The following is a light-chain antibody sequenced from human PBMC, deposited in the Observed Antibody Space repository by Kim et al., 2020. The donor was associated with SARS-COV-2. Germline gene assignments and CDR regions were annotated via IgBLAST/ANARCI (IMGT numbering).Light chain of an antibody. J-gene: IGLJ3*02. CDR1: KLGDKY. Sequence: SVSPGQTASITCSGDKLGDKYACWYQQKPGQSPVLVSYQDSKRPSGIPERFSGSNSGNTATLTISGTQAMDEADYYCQAWDSSTWVFGGGTKLTVL. CDR2: QDS. V-gene: IGLV3-1*01. CDR3: QAWDSSTWV.